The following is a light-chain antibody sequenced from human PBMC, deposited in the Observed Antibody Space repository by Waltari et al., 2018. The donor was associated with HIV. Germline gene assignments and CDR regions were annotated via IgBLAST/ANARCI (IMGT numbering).Light chain of an antibody. CDR1: SSDVGSYDL. V-gene: IGLV2-23*02. CDR2: EVN. Sequence: QSALTQPASVSGSPGQSITISCTGTSSDVGSYDLVSWYQQHTGKAPKLMIYEVNLLPSGVSNRFSGSRSRNTASLTISGLQAENEADYYCYSYAGSRTVRFGVGTKLTVL. J-gene: IGLJ2*01. CDR3: YSYAGSRTVR.